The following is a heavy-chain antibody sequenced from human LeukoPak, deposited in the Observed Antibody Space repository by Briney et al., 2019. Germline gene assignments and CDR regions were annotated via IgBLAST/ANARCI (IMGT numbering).Heavy chain of an antibody. CDR1: GYSFTGYY. CDR3: ARDSRFGELYY. D-gene: IGHD3-10*01. CDR2: INPNSGGT. J-gene: IGHJ4*02. V-gene: IGHV1-2*02. Sequence: GASVKVSCKASGYSFTGYYIHWVRQAPGQGLEWMRWINPNSGGTNYAQKFQGRVTMTRDTSISTAYMELSRLRSDDTAVYYCARDSRFGELYYWGQGTLVTVSS.